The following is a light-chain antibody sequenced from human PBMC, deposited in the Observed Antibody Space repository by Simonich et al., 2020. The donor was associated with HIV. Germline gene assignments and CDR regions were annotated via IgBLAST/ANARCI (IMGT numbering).Light chain of an antibody. CDR3: QVWDSDTDLVV. Sequence: SYVLTQPPSVSVAPGKTARITCGGNNIGSYSVHWYQQKPGQAPVLVVCDDSDRPSGIPERFSGSNSGNTATLTISRVEAGDEADYYCQVWDSDTDLVVFGGGTKLTVL. J-gene: IGLJ2*01. V-gene: IGLV3-21*03. CDR1: NIGSYS. CDR2: DDS.